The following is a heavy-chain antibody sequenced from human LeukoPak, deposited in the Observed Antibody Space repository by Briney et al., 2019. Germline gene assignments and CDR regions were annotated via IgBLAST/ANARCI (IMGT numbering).Heavy chain of an antibody. J-gene: IGHJ4*02. CDR2: IYSGGPT. Sequence: GGSLRLSCAASGFTVSLYYMTWVRQAPGKGLEWVSVIYSGGPTYYADSVKGRFTISRDNSKSTLYLQMNSLRAEDTAVYYCAKAPFDTSGLSSPNYFDYWGQGTLVTVSS. CDR1: GFTVSLYY. V-gene: IGHV3-53*01. CDR3: AKAPFDTSGLSSPNYFDY. D-gene: IGHD3-22*01.